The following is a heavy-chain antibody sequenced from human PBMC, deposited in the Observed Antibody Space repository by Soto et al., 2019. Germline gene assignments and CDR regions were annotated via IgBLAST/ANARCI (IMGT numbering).Heavy chain of an antibody. J-gene: IGHJ5*02. Sequence: PGGSLRLSCATSGFTFSTYYMSWVRQAPGKGLEWVANIKQDGSAEAYVDSVKGRFTISRDNAKNSVYLQMNSLRVEDTSVYYCVRDVRGAKTPYNWFAPWGQGALVTVSS. CDR2: IKQDGSAE. CDR3: VRDVRGAKTPYNWFAP. CDR1: GFTFSTYY. V-gene: IGHV3-7*01.